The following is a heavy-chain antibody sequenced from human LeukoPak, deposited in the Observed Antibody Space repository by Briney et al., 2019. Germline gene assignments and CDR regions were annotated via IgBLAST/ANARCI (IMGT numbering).Heavy chain of an antibody. CDR1: GGSISSYY. D-gene: IGHD5-18*01. V-gene: IGHV4-59*01. CDR3: ARARIQLWDFDY. CDR2: IYYSGST. J-gene: IGHJ4*02. Sequence: SETLSLTCTVSGGSISSYYWSWIRQPPGKGLEWIGYIYYSGSTNYNPSLKSRVTISVDTSKNQFSLKLSSVTAADTAVYYCARARIQLWDFDYWGQGILVTVSS.